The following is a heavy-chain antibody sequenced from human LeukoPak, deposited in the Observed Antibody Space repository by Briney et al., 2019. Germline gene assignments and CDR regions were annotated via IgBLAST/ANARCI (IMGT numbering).Heavy chain of an antibody. CDR2: INPNSGGT. CDR1: GYTFTGYY. Sequence: ASVKVSCKASGYTFTGYYMHWVRQAPGQGLEWMGWINPNSGGTNYAQKFQGRVTMTRDTSISTAYMELSRLRSDDTAVYYCARADYSGSSYYFDYWGQGTLVTVSS. CDR3: ARADYSGSSYYFDY. D-gene: IGHD1-26*01. V-gene: IGHV1-2*02. J-gene: IGHJ4*02.